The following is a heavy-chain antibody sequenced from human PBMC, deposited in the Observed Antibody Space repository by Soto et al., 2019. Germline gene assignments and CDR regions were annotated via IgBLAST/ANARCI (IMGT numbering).Heavy chain of an antibody. V-gene: IGHV4-39*01. J-gene: IGHJ4*02. CDR3: ARQRSGGDFQFDY. D-gene: IGHD2-21*02. CDR2: IYYSGST. CDR1: GGSISSSSYY. Sequence: QLQLQESGPGLVKPSETLSLTCTVSGGSISSSSYYWGWIRQPPGKGLEWIGSIYYSGSTYYNPSLKSRVTISVDTSKNQFSLKLSSVTAADTAVYYCARQRSGGDFQFDYWGQGTLVTVSS.